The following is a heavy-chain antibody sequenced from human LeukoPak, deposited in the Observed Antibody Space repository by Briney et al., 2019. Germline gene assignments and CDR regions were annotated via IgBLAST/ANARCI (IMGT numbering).Heavy chain of an antibody. Sequence: SETLSPTCTVSGGSISSYYWSWIRQPPGKGLEWIGYIYYSGSTNYNPSLKSRVTISVDTSKNQFSLKLSSVTAADTAVYYCARAPSRDGYNSGLDAFDIWGQGTMVTVSS. J-gene: IGHJ3*02. CDR2: IYYSGST. V-gene: IGHV4-59*01. CDR3: ARAPSRDGYNSGLDAFDI. D-gene: IGHD5-24*01. CDR1: GGSISSYY.